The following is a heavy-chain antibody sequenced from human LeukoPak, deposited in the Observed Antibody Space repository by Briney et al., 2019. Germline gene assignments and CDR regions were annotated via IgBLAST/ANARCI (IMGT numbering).Heavy chain of an antibody. Sequence: SETLSLTCAVYGESFSDYYWTWIRQSLGKGLEWIGEINYSGGTNYNPSLESRLTISLDTYKSQFSLKLTSVTAADTSVYYCARQRGFLSAYIDVWGRGTPVTVSP. CDR1: GESFSDYY. V-gene: IGHV4-34*01. D-gene: IGHD3-3*01. CDR3: ARQRGFLSAYIDV. J-gene: IGHJ4*02. CDR2: INYSGGT.